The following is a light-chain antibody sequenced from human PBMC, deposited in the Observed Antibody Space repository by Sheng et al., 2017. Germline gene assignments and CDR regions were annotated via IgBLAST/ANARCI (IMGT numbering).Light chain of an antibody. CDR1: SSDVGGYNY. Sequence: QSALTQPASVSGSPGQSITISCTGTSSDVGGYNYVSWYQQHPGRAPKLMIFDVSDRPSGVSNRFSGSKSDNTASLTISGLQAEDEADYYCSSYTSSRSYVFGTGTKVTVL. V-gene: IGLV2-14*03. J-gene: IGLJ1*01. CDR2: DVS. CDR3: SSYTSSRSYV.